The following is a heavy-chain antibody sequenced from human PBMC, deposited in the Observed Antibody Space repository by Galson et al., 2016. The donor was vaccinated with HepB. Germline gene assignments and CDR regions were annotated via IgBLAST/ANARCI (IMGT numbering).Heavy chain of an antibody. CDR2: ISGTGSLI. Sequence: SLRLSCAASGFTFSDYFISWIRQAPGKGLEWISYISGTGSLIYYADSVKGRFTISRDNAKNSLFLHLTSLRVEDTAVYYCARDTAIDNWFDPWGQGTRVTVS. CDR1: GFTFSDYF. J-gene: IGHJ5*02. V-gene: IGHV3-11*04. D-gene: IGHD3-22*01. CDR3: ARDTAIDNWFDP.